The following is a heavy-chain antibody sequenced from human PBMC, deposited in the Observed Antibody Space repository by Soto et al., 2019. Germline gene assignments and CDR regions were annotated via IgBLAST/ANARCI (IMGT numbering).Heavy chain of an antibody. D-gene: IGHD3-10*01. J-gene: IGHJ2*01. V-gene: IGHV3-23*01. CDR2: ISGGGDAT. CDR3: ARKVPGSTTRPDYWYFDL. Sequence: EVQLLDSGGGLVQPGGSLRLSCAASGFTFISYAMNWVRQAPGKGLQWVSAISGGGDATFYADSVKGRFTISRDNSRNTVTLQMNSLGAADTAVYYCARKVPGSTTRPDYWYFDLWGRGTLVTGSS. CDR1: GFTFISYA.